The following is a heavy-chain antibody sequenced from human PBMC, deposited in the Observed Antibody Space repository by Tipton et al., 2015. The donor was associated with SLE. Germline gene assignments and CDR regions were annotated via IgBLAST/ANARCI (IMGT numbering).Heavy chain of an antibody. Sequence: QLVQSGGGLVQPGGSLRLSCAASGFTFSSYEMNWVRQAPGKGLEWVSYISSSGSIIYYADSVKGRFTISRDNTKNSLYLQMNSLRVDDTAVYYCARDSGHSSYAPSPFDYWCQGTLATGSS. V-gene: IGHV3-48*03. J-gene: IGHJ4*02. CDR3: ARDSGHSSYAPSPFDY. D-gene: IGHD5-12*01. CDR1: GFTFSSYE. CDR2: ISSSGSII.